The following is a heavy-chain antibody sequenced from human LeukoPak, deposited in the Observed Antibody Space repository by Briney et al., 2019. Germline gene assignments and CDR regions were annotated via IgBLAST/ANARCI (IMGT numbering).Heavy chain of an antibody. CDR1: GFTFSSYW. CDR3: AREYYYGMDV. J-gene: IGHJ6*02. CDR2: MKYDGSEK. Sequence: GGSLRLPCAASGFTFSSYWMSWVRQAPGKGLEWVANMKYDGSEKYSVDSVKGRFTTSRDNARNSLYLQMNSLRAEDTAVYYCAREYYYGMDVWGQGTTVTVSS. V-gene: IGHV3-7*01.